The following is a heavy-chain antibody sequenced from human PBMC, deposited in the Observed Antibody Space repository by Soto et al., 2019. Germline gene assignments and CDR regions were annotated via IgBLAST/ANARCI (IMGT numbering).Heavy chain of an antibody. CDR3: SRHQAGMVAEDS. V-gene: IGHV5-10-1*01. CDR2: IDPLDSHT. J-gene: IGHJ4*02. CDR1: GYMRNTDW. Sequence: GDALKCSWKDSGYMRNTDWIGWVRQKPGKDLEWMGSIDPLDSHTKSSPSFEGRVNISADRSIATSYLHWTSQETSDTAIYYCSRHQAGMVAEDSWGQRTLVTVPS. D-gene: IGHD2-15*01.